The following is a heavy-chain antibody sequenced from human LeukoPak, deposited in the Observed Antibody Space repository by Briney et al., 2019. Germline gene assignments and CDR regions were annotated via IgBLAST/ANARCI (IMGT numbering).Heavy chain of an antibody. D-gene: IGHD4-23*01. V-gene: IGHV3-21*01. CDR2: ISSSSSYI. J-gene: IGHJ4*02. Sequence: GGSLRLSCAASGFTFSSYSMNWVRQAPGKGLEWVSAISSSSSYIYYADSVKGRFTISRDNAKNSLYLQMNSLRAEDTAVYYCASLYGGNSVDYWGQGTLVTVSS. CDR3: ASLYGGNSVDY. CDR1: GFTFSSYS.